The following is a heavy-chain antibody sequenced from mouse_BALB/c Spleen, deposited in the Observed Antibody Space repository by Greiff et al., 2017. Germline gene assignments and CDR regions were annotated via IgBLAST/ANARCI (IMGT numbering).Heavy chain of an antibody. V-gene: IGHV1-5*01. CDR3: TRDSTVVARWYFDV. CDR2: IYPGNSDT. D-gene: IGHD1-1*01. Sequence: VQLQQSGTVLARPGASVKMSCKASGYTFTSYWMHWVNQRPGQGLEWIGAIYPGNSDTSYNQKFKGKAKLTAVTSTSTAYMELSSLTNEDSAVYYCTRDSTVVARWYFDVWGAGTTVTVSS. J-gene: IGHJ1*01. CDR1: GYTFTSYW.